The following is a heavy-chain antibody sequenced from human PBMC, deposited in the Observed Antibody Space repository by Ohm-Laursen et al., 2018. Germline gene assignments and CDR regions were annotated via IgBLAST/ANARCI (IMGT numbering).Heavy chain of an antibody. Sequence: SETLSLTCTVSGGSISDYYWSWIRQSPEKGLEWIGYAYYSGSTNYNPSLRSRVTISVDRSRNRVALKLTSVIAEDTAVYYCARDLGLVGTNWGYYFNYWGQGTLVTVSS. J-gene: IGHJ4*02. D-gene: IGHD7-27*01. CDR3: ARDLGLVGTNWGYYFNY. CDR2: AYYSGST. V-gene: IGHV4-59*01. CDR1: GGSISDYY.